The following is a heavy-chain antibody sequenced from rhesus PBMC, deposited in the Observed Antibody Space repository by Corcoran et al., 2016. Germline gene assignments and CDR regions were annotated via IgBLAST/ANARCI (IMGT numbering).Heavy chain of an antibody. J-gene: IGHJ5-1*01. CDR2: IYGRIGGT. CDR3: ARAGGTIVVSAPNRFDV. Sequence: QVQLQESGPGLVKPSETLSLTCAVSGGSISSGYGWSWIRQPPGQGLEGIGHIYGRIGGTYDNPSLEVRISISECPYNDQFSLKLGSVSAADTAVYYGARAGGTIVVSAPNRFDVWGPGVLVTVSS. CDR1: GGSISSGYG. V-gene: IGHV4S7*01. D-gene: IGHD3-16*01.